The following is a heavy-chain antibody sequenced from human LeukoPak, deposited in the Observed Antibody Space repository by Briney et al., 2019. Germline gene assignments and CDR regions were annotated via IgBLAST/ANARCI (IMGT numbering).Heavy chain of an antibody. CDR1: GYTFTDYY. V-gene: IGHV1-2*02. J-gene: IGHJ4*02. CDR2: INPHCGGT. D-gene: IGHD1-26*01. CDR3: ARDMDSGPDFFDY. Sequence: ASVKVSCKASGYTFTDYYMHWVRQAPGQGLEWMGWINPHCGGTDHAQKFQGRVTMTRDTSISTAYMELSRLRSDDTAVYYCARDMDSGPDFFDYWGLGTLATVSS.